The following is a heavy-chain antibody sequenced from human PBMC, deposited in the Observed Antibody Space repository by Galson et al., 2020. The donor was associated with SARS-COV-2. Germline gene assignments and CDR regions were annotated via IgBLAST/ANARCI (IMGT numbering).Heavy chain of an antibody. V-gene: IGHV3-23*01. CDR1: GFSFSDFG. D-gene: IGHD3-16*01. Sequence: GSLRLSCTTSGFSFSDFGMSWVRQAPGKGLEWVAAISGHGGSPYYAESVEGRFTISRDNSKNTLYLQMNSLSVDDTAVYYCTKDLRNYAIDYWGQGTLVTVSS. CDR3: TKDLRNYAIDY. J-gene: IGHJ4*02. CDR2: ISGHGGSP.